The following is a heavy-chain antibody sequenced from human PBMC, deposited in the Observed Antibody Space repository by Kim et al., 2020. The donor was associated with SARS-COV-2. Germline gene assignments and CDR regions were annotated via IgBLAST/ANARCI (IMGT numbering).Heavy chain of an antibody. CDR3: ATGPLDY. Sequence: DGETRDYAAPVKGRFAISRDDSKRTVTLQMSALKIEDTAVYYCATGPLDYWGQGNQVTVS. CDR2: DGETR. J-gene: IGHJ4*02. V-gene: IGHV3-15*01.